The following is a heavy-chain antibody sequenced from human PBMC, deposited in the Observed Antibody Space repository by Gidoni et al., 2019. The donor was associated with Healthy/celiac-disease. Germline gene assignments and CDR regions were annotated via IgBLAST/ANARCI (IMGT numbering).Heavy chain of an antibody. CDR2: IYSGGST. CDR3: ARDRHGSGSYYHY. D-gene: IGHD3-10*01. CDR1: GFTVSSNY. V-gene: IGHV3-66*01. J-gene: IGHJ4*02. Sequence: EVQLVESGGGLVQPGGSLRLSCAASGFTVSSNYMSWVRQAPGKGLEWVSVIYSGGSTYYADSVKGRFTISRDNSKNTLYLQMNSLRAEDTAVYYCARDRHGSGSYYHYWGQGTLVTVSS.